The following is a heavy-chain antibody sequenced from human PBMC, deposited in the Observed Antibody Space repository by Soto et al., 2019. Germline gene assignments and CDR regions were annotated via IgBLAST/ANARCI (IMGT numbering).Heavy chain of an antibody. CDR2: ISLYSDVT. J-gene: IGHJ5*02. V-gene: IGHV1-18*01. Sequence: QVQLVQSGGEVKRPGASVKVSCKTSGYTFSNYGITWVRQAPGQPLEWLGWISLYSDVTNYAQKFQGRVPMTTDTSSITAYLELRLPRSDDTAVYDCALVVPGAVAWFDPWGQGTLVTSSS. CDR3: ALVVPGAVAWFDP. CDR1: GYTFSNYG. D-gene: IGHD2-2*01.